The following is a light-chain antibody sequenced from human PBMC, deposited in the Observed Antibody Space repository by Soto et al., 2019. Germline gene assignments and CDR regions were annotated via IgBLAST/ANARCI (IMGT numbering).Light chain of an antibody. Sequence: QAVVTQPPSVSGAPGQRVTISCTGSSSNIGAGYDVHWYQQLPGTAPKLLIYDNNDRSTGVPDRFSGSKSGTSASLAITGLQAEVEADYYCQSYDSSLSAWVFGGGTKLTVL. CDR2: DNN. CDR1: SSNIGAGYD. V-gene: IGLV1-40*01. CDR3: QSYDSSLSAWV. J-gene: IGLJ3*02.